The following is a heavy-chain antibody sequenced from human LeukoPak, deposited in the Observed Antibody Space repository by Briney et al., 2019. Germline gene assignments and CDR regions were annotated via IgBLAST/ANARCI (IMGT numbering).Heavy chain of an antibody. D-gene: IGHD3-3*01. CDR2: IYHSGST. CDR3: ASRFWSGYYTVGYYFDY. Sequence: PSETLSLTCAVSGYSISSGYYWGWIRQPPGKGLEWIGRIYHSGSTYYNPSLKSRVTISVDTSKNQFSLKLSSVTAADTAVYYCASRFWSGYYTVGYYFDYWGQGTLVTVSS. V-gene: IGHV4-38-2*01. CDR1: GYSISSGYY. J-gene: IGHJ4*02.